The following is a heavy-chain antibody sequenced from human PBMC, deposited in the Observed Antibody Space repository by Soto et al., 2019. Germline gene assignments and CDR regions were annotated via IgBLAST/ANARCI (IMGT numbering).Heavy chain of an antibody. CDR3: AGMPYTSGLRFDP. Sequence: SETLSLTCNMSGDSYSISTYSWSWIRHPPGKALQWIGFIYQSGVTSYNPSLASRVSISLDRSNNQCSLKLKSVTAADTAVYFCAGMPYTSGLRFDPWGPGTLVTVSS. D-gene: IGHD6-19*01. CDR2: IYQSGVT. V-gene: IGHV4-30-2*01. CDR1: GDSYSISTYS. J-gene: IGHJ5*02.